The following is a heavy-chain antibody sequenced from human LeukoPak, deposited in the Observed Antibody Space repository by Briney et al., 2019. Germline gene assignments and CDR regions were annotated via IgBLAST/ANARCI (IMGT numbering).Heavy chain of an antibody. CDR3: AKALDGYMWDY. J-gene: IGHJ4*02. Sequence: GGSLRLSCAASGFTFSSYGMHWVRQAPGKGLEWVAFIRNDGSNKYYADSVKGRFTISRDNSKNTLYLQMNSLRAEDTAVYYCAKALDGYMWDYWGQGTLVTVSS. CDR1: GFTFSSYG. CDR2: IRNDGSNK. V-gene: IGHV3-30*02. D-gene: IGHD5-12*01.